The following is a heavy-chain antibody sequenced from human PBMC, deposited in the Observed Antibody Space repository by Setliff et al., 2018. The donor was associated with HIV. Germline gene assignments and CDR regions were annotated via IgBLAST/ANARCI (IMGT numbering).Heavy chain of an antibody. D-gene: IGHD5-18*01. CDR1: GGSISSSNW. V-gene: IGHV4-4*02. CDR2: IYHGGST. CDR3: ARATPGYNYGSRHAFDI. Sequence: KTSETLSLTCAVSGGSISSSNWWSWVRQPPGKGLEWIGEIYHGGSTNYNPSLKGRVTISVDKSKNQFSLKLSSVTAADTAVYYCARATPGYNYGSRHAFDIWGQGTKVTVS. J-gene: IGHJ3*02.